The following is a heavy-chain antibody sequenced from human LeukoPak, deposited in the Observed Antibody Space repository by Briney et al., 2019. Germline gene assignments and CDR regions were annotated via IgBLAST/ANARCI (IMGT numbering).Heavy chain of an antibody. J-gene: IGHJ4*02. CDR2: INYSGST. D-gene: IGHD1-26*01. V-gene: IGHV4-59*08. CDR1: GGSISNYY. CDR3: ARYREVGATVDY. Sequence: PSETLSLTCTVSGGSISNYYWSWIRQPPGKGLEWIAYINYSGSTHYNPSLESLKSRVTISRDTSKNRFSLNLSSVTAADTAVYYCARYREVGATVDYWGQGTLVTVSS.